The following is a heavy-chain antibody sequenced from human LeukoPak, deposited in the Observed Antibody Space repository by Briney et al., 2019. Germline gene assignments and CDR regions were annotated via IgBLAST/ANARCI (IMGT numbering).Heavy chain of an antibody. J-gene: IGHJ3*02. V-gene: IGHV4-34*01. CDR3: ARLRRGRPIAFDI. D-gene: IGHD3-10*01. Sequence: SETLSLTCAVYGGSFSGYYWSWIRQPPGKGLEWIGEINHSGSTNYNPSLKSRVTISVDTSKNQFSLKLSSVTAADTAVYYCARLRRGRPIAFDIWGQGTMVTVSS. CDR2: INHSGST. CDR1: GGSFSGYY.